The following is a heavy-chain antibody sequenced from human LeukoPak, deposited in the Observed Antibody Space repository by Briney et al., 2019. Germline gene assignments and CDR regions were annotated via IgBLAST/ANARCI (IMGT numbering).Heavy chain of an antibody. CDR3: ARVPMDSSGYYPNDAFDI. CDR2: ISAYTGNT. D-gene: IGHD3-22*01. CDR1: GYTFTSYG. J-gene: IGHJ3*02. V-gene: IGHV1-18*01. Sequence: ASVKVSCKASGYTFTSYGISWVRQAPGQGLEWMGWISAYTGNTNYAQNLQVRVTMTTDTSASTAYMELRSLRSDDTAVYYCARVPMDSSGYYPNDAFDIWGQGTMVTVSS.